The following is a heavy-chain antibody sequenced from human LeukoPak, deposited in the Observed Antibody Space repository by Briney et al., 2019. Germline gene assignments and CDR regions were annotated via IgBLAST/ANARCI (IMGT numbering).Heavy chain of an antibody. CDR3: ARSHYYGSGSYYEYNYMDV. CDR1: GYSFTSYW. CDR2: IYPGDSDT. Sequence: GESLKISCKGSGYSFTSYWIGWVRQMPGKGLEWMGIIYPGDSDTRYSPSFQGQVTISADKSISTAYLQWSSLKASDTAMYYYARSHYYGSGSYYEYNYMDVWGKGTTVTVSS. J-gene: IGHJ6*03. V-gene: IGHV5-51*01. D-gene: IGHD3-10*01.